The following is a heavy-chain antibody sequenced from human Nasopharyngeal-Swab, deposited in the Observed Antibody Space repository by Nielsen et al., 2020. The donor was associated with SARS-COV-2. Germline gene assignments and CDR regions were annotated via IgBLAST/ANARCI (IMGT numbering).Heavy chain of an antibody. V-gene: IGHV3-21*04. CDR1: GFSLTTYV. CDR3: AKESLSGWYEYYFDY. D-gene: IGHD6-19*01. J-gene: IGHJ4*02. CDR2: ISGSSRSM. Sequence: GGSLRLSCTASGFSLTTYVMNWVRQAPGKGLEWVSFISGSSRSMYYSDSVKGRFTVSRDNGKDSVFLQMNSLRAEDTALYYCAKESLSGWYEYYFDYWGQGTLVTVSS.